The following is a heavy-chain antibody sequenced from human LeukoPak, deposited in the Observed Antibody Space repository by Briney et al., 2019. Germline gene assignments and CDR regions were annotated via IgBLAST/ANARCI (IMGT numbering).Heavy chain of an antibody. J-gene: IGHJ4*02. D-gene: IGHD1-26*01. CDR3: ADNSGSYYDALGY. CDR1: GYTFTSYG. Sequence: ASVKVSCKASGYTFTSYGISWVRQAPGQGLEWMGWISAYNGNTKYAQKFQGRVTITADKSTSTAYMELSSLRSEDTAVYYCADNSGSYYDALGYWGQGTLVTVSS. V-gene: IGHV1-18*01. CDR2: ISAYNGNT.